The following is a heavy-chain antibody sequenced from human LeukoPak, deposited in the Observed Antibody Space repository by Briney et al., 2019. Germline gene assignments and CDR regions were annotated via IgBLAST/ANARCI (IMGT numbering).Heavy chain of an antibody. V-gene: IGHV3-23*01. CDR3: AKDSGYNYFLDAFDI. CDR2: ITGSGNRT. CDR1: GGTFSSYA. J-gene: IGHJ3*02. Sequence: ASVKVSCKASGGTFSSYAMSWVRQAPGKGLEWVSAITGSGNRTYYADSVKGRFTVSRDISKNTLSLQLSSLRAEDTAVYYCAKDSGYNYFLDAFDIWGQGTMVTVSS. D-gene: IGHD5-24*01.